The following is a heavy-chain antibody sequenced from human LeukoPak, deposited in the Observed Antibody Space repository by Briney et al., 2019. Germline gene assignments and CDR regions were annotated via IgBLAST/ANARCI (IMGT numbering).Heavy chain of an antibody. V-gene: IGHV4-59*01. CDR3: ARGSNTGQT. CDR1: GGSISNYY. D-gene: IGHD7-27*01. Sequence: SETLSLTCTVSGGSISNYYWSWIRQPPGKGLEWIGYIYYSGSTNYNPSLKSRVTISVDTSKNQFSLKVSSVTAADTAVYYCARGSNTGQTWGQGTLVTVSS. CDR2: IYYSGST. J-gene: IGHJ5*02.